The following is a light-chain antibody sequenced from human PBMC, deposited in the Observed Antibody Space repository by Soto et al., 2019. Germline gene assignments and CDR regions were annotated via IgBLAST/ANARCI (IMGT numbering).Light chain of an antibody. V-gene: IGKV1-33*01. CDR3: QQYDSLPST. CDR2: DAS. CDR1: QDIDNY. Sequence: DIQMTQSPSSLSASMGDRVTITCQASQDIDNYLNWYQQKPGKAPNGLISDASNLETGVPSRFSGSGSGTDFTLTIDSLQPVDIATYYCQQYDSLPSTFGGGTKVEIK. J-gene: IGKJ4*01.